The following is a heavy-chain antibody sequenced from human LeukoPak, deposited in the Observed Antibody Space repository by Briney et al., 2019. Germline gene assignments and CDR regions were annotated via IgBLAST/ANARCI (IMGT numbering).Heavy chain of an antibody. Sequence: GGSLRLSCTASVFTLEDYAVHGARHAPGEGLEGLSRIIRNRCSIVYAHSVKGRCTISREHAKNSLYLKMNSLRAEDTALYYCADEGGGWIAVAGRGGEFDYWGQGTLVTVSS. V-gene: IGHV3-9*01. CDR1: VFTLEDYA. J-gene: IGHJ4*02. CDR3: ADEGGGWIAVAGRGGEFDY. CDR2: IIRNRCSI. D-gene: IGHD6-19*01.